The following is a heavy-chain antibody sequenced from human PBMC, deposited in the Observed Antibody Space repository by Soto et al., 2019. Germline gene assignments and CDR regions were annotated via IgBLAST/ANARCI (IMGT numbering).Heavy chain of an antibody. V-gene: IGHV1-69*12. CDR2: IIPIFGTA. Sequence: QVQLVQSGAEVKKPGSSVKVSCKASGGTFSSYAISWVRQAPGQGLEWMGGIIPIFGTANYAQKFQGRVTITADESTSTAYMELSTLRSEDTAVYYCARDQSPNVRYYYDSSGYYYFDYWGQGTLVTVSS. D-gene: IGHD3-22*01. CDR1: GGTFSSYA. CDR3: ARDQSPNVRYYYDSSGYYYFDY. J-gene: IGHJ4*02.